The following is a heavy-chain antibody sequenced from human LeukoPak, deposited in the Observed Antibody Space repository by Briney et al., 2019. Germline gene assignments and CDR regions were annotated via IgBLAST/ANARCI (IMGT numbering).Heavy chain of an antibody. CDR2: IYTSGST. CDR1: GGSISSYY. CDR3: ARDVAYCGGDCYSDYYYYMDV. V-gene: IGHV4-4*07. Sequence: SETPSLTCTVSGGSISSYYWSWIRQPAGKGLEWIGRIYTSGSTNYNPSLKSRVTISVDKSKNQFSLKLSSVTAADTAVYYCARDVAYCGGDCYSDYYYYMDVWGKGTTITVSS. D-gene: IGHD2-21*02. J-gene: IGHJ6*03.